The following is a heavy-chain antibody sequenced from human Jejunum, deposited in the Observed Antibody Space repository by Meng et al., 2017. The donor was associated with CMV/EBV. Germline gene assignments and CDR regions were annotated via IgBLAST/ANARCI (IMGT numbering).Heavy chain of an antibody. J-gene: IGHJ5*02. CDR3: ARDGIAEPGRDWFDP. CDR2: VNTNNGNP. CDR1: YTFSGCS. Sequence: YTFSGCSMNRVRQAPGQGLEGMGWVNTNNGNPTYAQGFTGRFVFALDISVSTAYLQIYSLKAEDTAIYYCARDGIAEPGRDWFDPWGQGTLVTVSS. V-gene: IGHV7-4-1*01. D-gene: IGHD6-13*01.